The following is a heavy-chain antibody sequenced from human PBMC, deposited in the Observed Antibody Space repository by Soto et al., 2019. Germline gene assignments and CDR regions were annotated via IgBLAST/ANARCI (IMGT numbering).Heavy chain of an antibody. J-gene: IGHJ6*02. CDR3: ARDRRYCSGASCHYYGLDV. Sequence: QVQLVQSGAEVKEPGASVKVSCKASGYTFTNYGISWVRQAPGQGLEWMGWISTYNFDTNYAQKVHGRVTMTTDPSTSTAYMELRSLRSDDAAVYYCARDRRYCSGASCHYYGLDVWGQGTTVTVSS. D-gene: IGHD2-15*01. CDR2: ISTYNFDT. V-gene: IGHV1-18*01. CDR1: GYTFTNYG.